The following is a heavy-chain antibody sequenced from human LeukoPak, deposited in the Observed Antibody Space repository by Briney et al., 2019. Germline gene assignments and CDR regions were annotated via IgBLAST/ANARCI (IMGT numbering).Heavy chain of an antibody. CDR1: GDSISSYY. J-gene: IGHJ5*02. CDR2: IYHSGST. Sequence: SETLSLTCTVSGDSISSYYWSWIRQPPGGGLEWVGYIYHSGSTNYNPSLKSRVTITVDTSKNQFSLKLISVTAADTAVYYCARALRQQLVTGWFDPWGQGTLVTVSS. V-gene: IGHV4-59*01. D-gene: IGHD6-13*01. CDR3: ARALRQQLVTGWFDP.